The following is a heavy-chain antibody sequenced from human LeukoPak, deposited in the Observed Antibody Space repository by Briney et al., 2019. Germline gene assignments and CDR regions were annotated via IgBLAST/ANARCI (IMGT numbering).Heavy chain of an antibody. V-gene: IGHV4-59*12. J-gene: IGHJ4*02. D-gene: IGHD3-9*01. CDR3: ATGRSIRYFDY. CDR1: GGSISSYY. Sequence: PSETLSLTCTVSGGSISSYYWSWIRQPPGKGLEWIGYVHYSGSTNYNPSLKSRVTISVDTSKSQFSLKLSSATAADTAVYYCATGRSIRYFDYWGQGTPLTVSS. CDR2: VHYSGST.